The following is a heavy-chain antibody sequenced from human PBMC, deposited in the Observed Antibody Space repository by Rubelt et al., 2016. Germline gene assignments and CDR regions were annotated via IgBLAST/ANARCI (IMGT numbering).Heavy chain of an antibody. CDR2: IYYSGST. Sequence: QLQLQESGPGLVKPSETLSLTCTVSGGSISSSSYYWGWIRQPPGKGLEWIGYIYYSGSTYYNPSLKSRVTISVDTSKNQFSLKLSSVSAADTAVYYCARSLWRKLADYWGQGTLVTVSS. CDR1: GGSISSSSYY. CDR3: ARSLWRKLADY. D-gene: IGHD1-14*01. J-gene: IGHJ4*02. V-gene: IGHV4-39*01.